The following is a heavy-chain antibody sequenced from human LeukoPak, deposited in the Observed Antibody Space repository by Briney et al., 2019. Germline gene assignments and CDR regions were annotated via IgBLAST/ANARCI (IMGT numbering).Heavy chain of an antibody. CDR3: ARDGYKGLGFDH. CDR1: GYTFTNYY. V-gene: IGHV1-46*01. D-gene: IGHD5-24*01. Sequence: GASVKVSCKASGYTFTNYYMHWVRQAPGQGLEWMGVINCNGGSTRYAQKFQGRVSMTSDISTSTVYMELSSLRSEDTAVYYCARDGYKGLGFDHWGQGTLVTVSS. J-gene: IGHJ4*02. CDR2: INCNGGST.